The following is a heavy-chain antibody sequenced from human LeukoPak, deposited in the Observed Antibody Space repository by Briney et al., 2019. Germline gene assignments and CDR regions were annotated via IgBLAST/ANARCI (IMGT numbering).Heavy chain of an antibody. CDR2: ISSSGSTI. D-gene: IGHD6-13*01. CDR1: GFTFSSYE. J-gene: IGHJ4*02. V-gene: IGHV3-48*03. Sequence: GGSLRLSCAASGFTFSSYEMNWVRQAPGKGLEWVSYISSSGSTIYYADSVKGRFTISRDNAKNSLYLQMNSLRAEDTAVYYCARDKGYSSSWFNFDYWGQGTLATVSS. CDR3: ARDKGYSSSWFNFDY.